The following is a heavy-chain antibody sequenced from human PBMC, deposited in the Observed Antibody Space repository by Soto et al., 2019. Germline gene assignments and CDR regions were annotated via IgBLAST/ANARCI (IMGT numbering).Heavy chain of an antibody. J-gene: IGHJ3*02. Sequence: ASVKVSCKASGGTFSSYAISWVRQAPGQGLEWMGGIIPIFGTANYAQKFQGRVTITADESTSTAYMELSSLRSEETAVYYCARSRKLTYYYDSSGRQRNDAFDIWGQGTMVTVSS. CDR1: GGTFSSYA. V-gene: IGHV1-69*13. D-gene: IGHD3-22*01. CDR3: ARSRKLTYYYDSSGRQRNDAFDI. CDR2: IIPIFGTA.